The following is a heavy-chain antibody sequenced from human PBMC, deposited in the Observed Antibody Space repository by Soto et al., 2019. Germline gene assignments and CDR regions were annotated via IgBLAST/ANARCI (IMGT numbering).Heavy chain of an antibody. V-gene: IGHV3-74*01. CDR2: IHSDGSST. D-gene: IGHD1-26*01. Sequence: EVQLLESEGGLVRPGGSLRLSCAASGFTFSYYWMHWVSQAPGKGLVWVSRIHSDGSSTTYADFVKGRFIISRDNARNTVDLQMNSVRVEDTAVYYCARGDRGAFDLWGQGTVVTVSS. CDR3: ARGDRGAFDL. J-gene: IGHJ3*01. CDR1: GFTFSYYW.